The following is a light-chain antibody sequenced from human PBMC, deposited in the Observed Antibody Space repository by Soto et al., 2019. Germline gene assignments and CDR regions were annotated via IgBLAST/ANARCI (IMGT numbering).Light chain of an antibody. CDR1: NFNIGSNK. V-gene: IGLV1-44*01. Sequence: SVLTHPPSASWPPGQHVTLSCSRINFNIGSNKVNWYQPRPGTAPKLLIYTSNQRPSGVPDRFSGSKSGTSASLAISGLQSEDEADYYCATWDDSLHGYVFGTGTKV. J-gene: IGLJ1*01. CDR2: TSN. CDR3: ATWDDSLHGYV.